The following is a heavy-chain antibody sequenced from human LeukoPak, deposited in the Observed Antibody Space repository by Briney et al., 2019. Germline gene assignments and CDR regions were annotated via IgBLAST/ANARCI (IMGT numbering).Heavy chain of an antibody. Sequence: SETLSLTCTVSGGSISSGSYCWSWIRQPAGKGLEWIGRIYTSGSTNYNPSLQSRVTISVDTSKNQFSLKLSSVTAADTAVYYCARERLTGIQLCCDAFDIWGRGTMVTVSS. CDR2: IYTSGST. J-gene: IGHJ3*02. V-gene: IGHV4-61*02. CDR3: ARERLTGIQLCCDAFDI. D-gene: IGHD5-18*01. CDR1: GGSISSGSYC.